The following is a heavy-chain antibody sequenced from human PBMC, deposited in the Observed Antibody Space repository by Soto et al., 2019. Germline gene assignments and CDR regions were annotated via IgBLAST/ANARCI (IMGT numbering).Heavy chain of an antibody. CDR1: GYTFTSYD. CDR3: ARERNYDFWRKGLDV. D-gene: IGHD3-3*01. V-gene: IGHV1-8*01. J-gene: IGHJ6*02. Sequence: QVPLVQSGAEVKKPGASVKVSCKASGYTFTSYDINWVRQAPGQGLEWLGWMDPNSGVTGYAHKCQGRVAMTRDISINTAHMELSSLRSEDTAVYYCARERNYDFWRKGLDVWGQGTTVAVSS. CDR2: MDPNSGVT.